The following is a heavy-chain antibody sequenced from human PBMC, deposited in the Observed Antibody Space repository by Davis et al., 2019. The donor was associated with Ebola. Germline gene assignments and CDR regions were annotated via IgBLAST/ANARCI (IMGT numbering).Heavy chain of an antibody. J-gene: IGHJ4*02. Sequence: ESLKISCAASGFTFSSYWMSWVRQAPGKGLEWVANIKQDGSEKYYVDSVKGRFTISRDNAKNSLYLQMNSLRAEDTAVYYCAKDTYDYVWGSYRPDYWGQGTLVTVSS. CDR1: GFTFSSYW. CDR3: AKDTYDYVWGSYRPDY. CDR2: IKQDGSEK. D-gene: IGHD3-16*02. V-gene: IGHV3-7*01.